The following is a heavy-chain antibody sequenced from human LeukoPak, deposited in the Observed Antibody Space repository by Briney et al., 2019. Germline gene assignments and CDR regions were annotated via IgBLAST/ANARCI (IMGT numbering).Heavy chain of an antibody. CDR3: ARQDEDYDSSGEYMLDY. CDR1: GYIFTSYW. J-gene: IGHJ4*02. CDR2: IYPGDSET. V-gene: IGHV5-51*01. D-gene: IGHD3-22*01. Sequence: GESLKISCKGSGYIFTSYWIGWVRQMPGKGLEWMGIIYPGDSETRYSPSFLGQVTISADKSTSTAYLQWTSLKASDTAMYFCARQDEDYDSSGEYMLDYWGQGTLVTVSS.